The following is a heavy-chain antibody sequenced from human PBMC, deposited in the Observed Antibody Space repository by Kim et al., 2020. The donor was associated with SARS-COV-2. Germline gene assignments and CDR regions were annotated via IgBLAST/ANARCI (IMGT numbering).Heavy chain of an antibody. Sequence: NSVKGRFTIAGDNAKNTLYLQMGSLRAEDMAVYYCARGALRLGELSFYDYWGQGTLVTVSS. D-gene: IGHD3-16*02. CDR3: ARGALRLGELSFYDY. V-gene: IGHV3-64*01. J-gene: IGHJ4*02.